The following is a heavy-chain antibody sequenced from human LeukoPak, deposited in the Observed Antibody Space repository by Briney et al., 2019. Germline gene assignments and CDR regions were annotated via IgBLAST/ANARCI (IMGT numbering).Heavy chain of an antibody. V-gene: IGHV3-23*01. J-gene: IGHJ4*02. Sequence: GGSLRLSCAASGFTFSSYAMSWVRQAPGKGLEWVSAISGSGGSTYYADSVKGRFTISRDNPKNTLYLQMNSLRAEDTAVYYCAKDLTYYDFWSGYYIWGQGTLVTVSS. CDR1: GFTFSSYA. CDR3: AKDLTYYDFWSGYYI. D-gene: IGHD3-3*01. CDR2: ISGSGGST.